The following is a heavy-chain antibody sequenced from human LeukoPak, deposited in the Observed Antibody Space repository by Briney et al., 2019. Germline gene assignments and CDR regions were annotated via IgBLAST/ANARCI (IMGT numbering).Heavy chain of an antibody. CDR2: ISYDGSNK. CDR1: AFTFSSYG. D-gene: IGHD1-1*01. J-gene: IGHJ4*02. CDR3: AKVSEYWNAAFDY. Sequence: PGGSLRLSCAASAFTFSSYGMHWVRQAPGKGLEWVAVISYDGSNKYYADSVKGRFTISRDNSKNTLYLQMNSLRAEDTAVYYCAKVSEYWNAAFDYWGQGTLVTVSS. V-gene: IGHV3-30*18.